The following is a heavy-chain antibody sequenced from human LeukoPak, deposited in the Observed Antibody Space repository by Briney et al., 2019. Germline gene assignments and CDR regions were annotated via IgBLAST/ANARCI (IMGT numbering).Heavy chain of an antibody. V-gene: IGHV3-66*04. CDR1: GFTVSNNY. Sequence: GGSLRLSCAASGFTVSNNYMSWVRQAPGKGLEWVSMIYSGGSTYYADSVKGGFTISRDNSKNTLDLQMNSLRAEDTAVYYCARRGHGYGSPFDYWGQGTLVTVSS. CDR3: ARRGHGYGSPFDY. J-gene: IGHJ4*02. CDR2: IYSGGST. D-gene: IGHD5-18*01.